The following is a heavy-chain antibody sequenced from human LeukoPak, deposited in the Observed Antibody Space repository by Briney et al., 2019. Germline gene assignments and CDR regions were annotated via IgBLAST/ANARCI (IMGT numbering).Heavy chain of an antibody. V-gene: IGHV3-74*01. CDR3: ARVDYDILTGYLGFDY. CDR2: INCDGSNT. J-gene: IGHJ4*02. CDR1: GFTFSSYC. D-gene: IGHD3-9*01. Sequence: QPGGSLRLSCAASGFTFSSYCMHWVRQAPGKGLVWVSRINCDGSNTSYADSVKGRFTISRDNAKNTLYLQMNSLRAEDTAVYYCARVDYDILTGYLGFDYWGQGTLVTVSS.